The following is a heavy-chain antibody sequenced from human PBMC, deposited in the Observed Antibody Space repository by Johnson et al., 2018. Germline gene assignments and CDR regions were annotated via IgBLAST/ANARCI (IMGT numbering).Heavy chain of an antibody. CDR1: GFTFNHYG. D-gene: IGHD1-1*01. J-gene: IGHJ5*02. CDR3: ARGHDGP. Sequence: QVQLVQSGGGVVQPGRSLTLSCAASGFTFNHYGMHWVRQAPGKGLEWVASISYDGSNKYYADSVKGRFTISRDNPKNTLYLQMNSLRAEDTAVYYCARGHDGPWGQGTLVTVSS. V-gene: IGHV3-30*03. CDR2: ISYDGSNK.